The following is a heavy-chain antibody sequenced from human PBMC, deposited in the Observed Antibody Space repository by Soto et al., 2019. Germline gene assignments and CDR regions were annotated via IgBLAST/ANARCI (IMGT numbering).Heavy chain of an antibody. J-gene: IGHJ6*01. CDR2: IIPIFGTA. Sequence: ASVKVSCKASGGTFSSYAISWVRQAPGKGLEWMGGIIPIFGTANYAQKFQGRGTITADESTSTAYMELSSLRSEDTAVYYCARFLSGRQQLVPGYYYDGMDVCGQGTTVIAPQ. D-gene: IGHD6-13*01. CDR3: ARFLSGRQQLVPGYYYDGMDV. V-gene: IGHV1-69*13. CDR1: GGTFSSYA.